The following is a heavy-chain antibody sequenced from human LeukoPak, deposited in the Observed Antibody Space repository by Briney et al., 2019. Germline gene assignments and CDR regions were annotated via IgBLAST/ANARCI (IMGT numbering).Heavy chain of an antibody. V-gene: IGHV4-39*07. CDR1: GGSISSSSYY. CDR3: ARGIGYDFWSGYLNYFDY. CDR2: IYYSGST. Sequence: SETLSLTCSVSGGSISSSSYYWGWIRQPPGKGLEWIGSIYYSGSTYYNPSLKSRVTISVDTSKNQFSLKLSSVTAADTAVYYCARGIGYDFWSGYLNYFDYWGQGTLVTVSS. D-gene: IGHD3-3*01. J-gene: IGHJ4*02.